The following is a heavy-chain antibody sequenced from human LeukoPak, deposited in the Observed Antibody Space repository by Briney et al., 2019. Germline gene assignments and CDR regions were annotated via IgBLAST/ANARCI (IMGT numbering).Heavy chain of an antibody. CDR1: GFSFSYYA. D-gene: IGHD6-19*01. J-gene: IGHJ4*02. CDR3: AKDRLDAIDY. CDR2: ISHDGSNK. V-gene: IGHV3-30-3*01. Sequence: GGSLRLSCAASGFSFSYYAMHWVRQAPGKGLEWVAVISHDGSNKYFADSVRGRFTISRDNSKNTLYLQMNSLRAEDTAVYYCAKDRLDAIDYWGQGTLVTVSS.